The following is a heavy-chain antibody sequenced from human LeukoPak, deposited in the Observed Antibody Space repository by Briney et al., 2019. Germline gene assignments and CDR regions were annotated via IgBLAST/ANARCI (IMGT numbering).Heavy chain of an antibody. CDR1: GFTFSSYA. D-gene: IGHD3-22*01. CDR3: AKDGSWGSGYYVKWFDP. Sequence: GGSLRLSCATSGFTFSSYAMSWVRQAPGKGLEWVSGISGSGGSTSYADSVKGRFTISRDNSKNTLYLQMNSLRAEDTAVYHCAKDGSWGSGYYVKWFDPWGQGTLVTVSS. V-gene: IGHV3-23*01. CDR2: ISGSGGST. J-gene: IGHJ5*02.